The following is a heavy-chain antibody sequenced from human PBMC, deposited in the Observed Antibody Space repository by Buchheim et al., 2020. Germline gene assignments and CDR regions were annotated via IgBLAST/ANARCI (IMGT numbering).Heavy chain of an antibody. J-gene: IGHJ4*02. CDR3: ASLEAGAQYYFDY. CDR2: ISSSSSTI. CDR1: GFTFSSYS. Sequence: EVQLVESGGGLVQPGGSLRLSCAASGFTFSSYSMNWVRQAPGKGLEWVSYISSSSSTIYYADSVKGRFTISRDNANNALYLQMNSLRAEDTAVYYCASLEAGAQYYFDYWGQGTL. D-gene: IGHD3-10*01. V-gene: IGHV3-48*01.